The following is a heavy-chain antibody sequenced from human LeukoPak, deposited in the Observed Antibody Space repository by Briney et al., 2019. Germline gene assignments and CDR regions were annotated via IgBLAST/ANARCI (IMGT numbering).Heavy chain of an antibody. CDR3: ARVKDHYYDSSGYPDYYYYAMDV. CDR2: INPYSGGT. Sequence: GASVKVSCKASGYTFTGYFMHWVRQAPGQGLEWMGWINPYSGGTNSAQKFQGRVTMTRDTSITTAYMELSRLRSDDTAVYYCARVKDHYYDSSGYPDYYYYAMDVWSQGTTVTVSS. D-gene: IGHD3-22*01. J-gene: IGHJ6*02. V-gene: IGHV1-2*02. CDR1: GYTFTGYF.